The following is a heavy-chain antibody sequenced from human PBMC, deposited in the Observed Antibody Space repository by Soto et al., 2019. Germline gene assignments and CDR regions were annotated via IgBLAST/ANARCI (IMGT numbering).Heavy chain of an antibody. CDR3: ARDLRWAGCGYFDQ. D-gene: IGHD1-26*01. CDR2: IWYDGSNK. Sequence: QVQLVESGGGVVQPGRSLRLSCAASGFIFSNYGMHWVRQAPGKGLEWVALIWYDGSNKYYADSVKGRFTISRDNSKNTLYQRMNTLRVEDTALYYYARDLRWAGCGYFDQWGQGSLVTVSS. V-gene: IGHV3-33*01. CDR1: GFIFSNYG. J-gene: IGHJ4*02.